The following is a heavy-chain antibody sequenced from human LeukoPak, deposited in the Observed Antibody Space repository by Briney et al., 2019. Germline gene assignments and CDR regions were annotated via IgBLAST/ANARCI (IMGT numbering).Heavy chain of an antibody. CDR1: GFTFSSYA. V-gene: IGHV3-33*01. J-gene: IGHJ3*02. D-gene: IGHD3-22*01. CDR3: ARAAYDSGGYDAFDI. Sequence: PGRSLRLSCAASGFTFSSYAMHWVRQAPGKGLEWVTVIWYDGSNRYYADSVKGRFTISRDNSKNTLSLQMNSLRAEDTAVYYCARAAYDSGGYDAFDIWGQGTMVTVSS. CDR2: IWYDGSNR.